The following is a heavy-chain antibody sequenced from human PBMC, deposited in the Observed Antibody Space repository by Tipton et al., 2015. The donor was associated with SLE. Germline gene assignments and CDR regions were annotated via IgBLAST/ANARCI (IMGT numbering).Heavy chain of an antibody. CDR1: GFSFSDAW. J-gene: IGHJ4*02. Sequence: SLRLSCAASGFSFSDAWMSWVRQAPGKGLELVGRSKSKIDGGTTDYAIPVEGRFTISRDDSESTLYLQMNSLKTEDTAVYYCTTGRDNWWELRHSDYWGQGTLVTVSS. V-gene: IGHV3-15*01. D-gene: IGHD1-26*01. CDR2: SKSKIDGGTT. CDR3: TTGRDNWWELRHSDY.